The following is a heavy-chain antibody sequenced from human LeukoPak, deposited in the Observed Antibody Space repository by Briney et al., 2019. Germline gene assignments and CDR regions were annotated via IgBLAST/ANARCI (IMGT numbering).Heavy chain of an antibody. CDR3: AKHDRRSVAGSVGVDY. V-gene: IGHV3-23*01. J-gene: IGHJ4*02. CDR1: GFTFGSYA. Sequence: GGSLRLSCAASGFTFGSYAMSWVRQAPGKGLEWVSGISGSGGSTYYADSVKGRFTISRDNSKNTLNLQMNSLRAEDTALYYCAKHDRRSVAGSVGVDYWGQGTLVTVSS. D-gene: IGHD6-19*01. CDR2: ISGSGGST.